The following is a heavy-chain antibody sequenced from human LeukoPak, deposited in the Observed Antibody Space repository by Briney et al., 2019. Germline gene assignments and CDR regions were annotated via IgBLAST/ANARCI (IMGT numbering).Heavy chain of an antibody. CDR2: VYQSGTT. V-gene: IGHV4-38-2*02. Sequence: SETLSLTCTVSGFSISSGLYWGWVRQPPGAGLEWIGSVYQSGTTYYNPSLKSRVTTSVDMSKNQFSLRLRPVTAADTAVYYCARIFIRNGYSSYFDCWGQGTLVTVSS. J-gene: IGHJ4*02. D-gene: IGHD5-18*01. CDR3: ARIFIRNGYSSYFDC. CDR1: GFSISSGLY.